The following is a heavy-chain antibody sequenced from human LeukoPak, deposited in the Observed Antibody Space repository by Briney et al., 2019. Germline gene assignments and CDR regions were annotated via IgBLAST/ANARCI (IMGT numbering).Heavy chain of an antibody. CDR1: GFTFSSYW. CDR2: IKQDGSEK. V-gene: IGHV3-7*01. Sequence: PGGSLRLSCAASGFTFSSYWMSWVRQTPGKGLEWVANIKQDGSEKYYVDSVKGRFTISRDNAKNSLYLQMNSLRAEDTAVYYCARDYYDSSGYLGDAFDIWGQGTMVTVSS. CDR3: ARDYYDSSGYLGDAFDI. J-gene: IGHJ3*02. D-gene: IGHD3-22*01.